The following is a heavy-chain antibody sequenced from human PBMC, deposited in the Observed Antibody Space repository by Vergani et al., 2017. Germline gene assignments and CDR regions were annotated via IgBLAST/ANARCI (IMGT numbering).Heavy chain of an antibody. CDR3: ARGDYGILTGYRY. CDR1: GYTFSNYY. D-gene: IGHD3-9*01. CDR2: INPSGGHT. J-gene: IGHJ4*02. Sequence: QVQVVQSGAEVKKSGASVKVSFKTSGYTFSNYYMHWVRQAPGQGLDWMGIINPSGGHTNYAQKFQGRVTMTRDTSTSTVYMELSSLRSEDTAIYYCARGDYGILTGYRYWGQGTLVTVSA. V-gene: IGHV1-46*03.